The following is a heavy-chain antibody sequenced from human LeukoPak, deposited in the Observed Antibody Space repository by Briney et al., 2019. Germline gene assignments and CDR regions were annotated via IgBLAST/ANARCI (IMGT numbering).Heavy chain of an antibody. V-gene: IGHV4-39*07. CDR1: GGSISSSSYY. J-gene: IGHJ4*02. D-gene: IGHD4-17*01. CDR3: ARSYGDYEEYFDY. CDR2: IYYSGST. Sequence: SETLSLTRTVSGGSISSSSYYRGWIRQPPGKGLEWIGSIYYSGSTYYNPSLKSRVTISVDTSKNQFSLKLSSVTAADTAVYYCARSYGDYEEYFDYWGQGTLVTVSS.